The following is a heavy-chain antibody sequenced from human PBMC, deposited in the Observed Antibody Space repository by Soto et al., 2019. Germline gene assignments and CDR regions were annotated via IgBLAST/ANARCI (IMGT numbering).Heavy chain of an antibody. V-gene: IGHV3-30*18. J-gene: IGHJ6*03. Sequence: QLQLVESGGGVVQPGRSLRLSCAASGFTFSTYGMHWVRQAPGKGLEWVAVISYDGNKKYYADSVKGRFTISRDNSKNTLYLQMNSLRPEDTAVYYCAKVSAQLVHYFYFHYMDVWGKGTTVTVSS. CDR2: ISYDGNKK. CDR1: GFTFSTYG. D-gene: IGHD6-6*01. CDR3: AKVSAQLVHYFYFHYMDV.